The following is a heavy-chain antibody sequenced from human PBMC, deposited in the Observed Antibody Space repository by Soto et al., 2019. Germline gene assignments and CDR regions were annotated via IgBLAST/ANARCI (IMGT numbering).Heavy chain of an antibody. CDR2: INHSGST. CDR1: GGSFSGYY. Sequence: ETLSLTCAVYGGSFSGYYWSWIRQPPGKGLEWIGEINHSGSTNYNPSLKSRVTISVDTSKNQFSLKLSSVTAADTAVYYCAMTHGQNWSVVDYYSYMDVWGKGTTVTVS. J-gene: IGHJ6*03. D-gene: IGHD2-21*01. V-gene: IGHV4-34*01. CDR3: AMTHGQNWSVVDYYSYMDV.